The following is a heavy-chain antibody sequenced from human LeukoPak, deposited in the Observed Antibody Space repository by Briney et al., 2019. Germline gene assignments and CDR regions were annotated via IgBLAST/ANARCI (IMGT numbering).Heavy chain of an antibody. J-gene: IGHJ3*02. CDR1: GFTFSSYA. D-gene: IGHD3-22*01. V-gene: IGHV3-23*01. Sequence: GGSLRLSCAASGFTFSSYAMSWVRQAPGKGLEWVSSSGDNTRYADSVKGRFTISRDNSKNALDLQMNGLRAEDTAVYYCAKSWRYYDSSNYYAFDIWGQGTMVTVSS. CDR2: SGDNT. CDR3: AKSWRYYDSSNYYAFDI.